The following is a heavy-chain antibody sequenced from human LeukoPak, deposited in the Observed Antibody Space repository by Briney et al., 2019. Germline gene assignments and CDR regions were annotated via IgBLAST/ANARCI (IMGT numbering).Heavy chain of an antibody. CDR2: INPRSGGT. J-gene: IGHJ4*02. V-gene: IGHV1-2*02. D-gene: IGHD2-2*01. CDR1: GYTFTGYY. Sequence: ASVKVSCKASGYTFTGYYIHWVRQAPGQGLEWMGWINPRSGGTNYGEKFRGRVTMTRGTSITAAYMELSSLRFDDTAVYYCARGSGTSWFDYWGQGTLVTVSS. CDR3: ARGSGTSWFDY.